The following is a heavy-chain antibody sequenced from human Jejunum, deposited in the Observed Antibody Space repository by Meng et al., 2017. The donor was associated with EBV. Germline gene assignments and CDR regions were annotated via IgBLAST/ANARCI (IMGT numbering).Heavy chain of an antibody. D-gene: IGHD3-16*01. V-gene: IGHV3-30*03. CDR2: ISNDGNNK. Sequence: VEAVAWGGRVVQPGRSLRLFRGASGFTFSCYGMHWVRQAAVKGLKWVALISNDGNNKYYADSVKGRFTISRDNSKNTQYLQMNSLRVDDTALYYCTREWGADYWGQGTLVTVSS. J-gene: IGHJ4*02. CDR1: GFTFSCYG. CDR3: TREWGADY.